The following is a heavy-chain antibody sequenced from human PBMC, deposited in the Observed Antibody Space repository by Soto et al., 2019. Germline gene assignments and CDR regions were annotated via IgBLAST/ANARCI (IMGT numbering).Heavy chain of an antibody. CDR3: ASAYGIVGAFDY. CDR2: ISYDGSNK. Sequence: GGSLRLSCAASGLTFSSYAMHWVRQAPGKGLEWVAVISYDGSNKYYADSVKGRFTISRDNSKNTLYLQMNSLRAEDTAVYYCASAYGIVGAFDYWGQGTLVTVSS. J-gene: IGHJ4*02. CDR1: GLTFSSYA. D-gene: IGHD1-26*01. V-gene: IGHV3-30-3*01.